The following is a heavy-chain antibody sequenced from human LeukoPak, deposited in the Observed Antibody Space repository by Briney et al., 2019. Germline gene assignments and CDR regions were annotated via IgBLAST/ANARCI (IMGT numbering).Heavy chain of an antibody. D-gene: IGHD3-10*01. CDR3: ARDLDYYGSGSYKGY. Sequence: GGSLRLSCAASGFPFSAYYMTWIRQAPGKGLEWVSSIGFSSIGYSSDHLKYADSVKGRFTISRDNAKNTQYLQMNSLRAEDTAVYYCARDLDYYGSGSYKGYWGQGTLVTVSS. CDR2: IGFSSIGYSSDHL. CDR1: GFPFSAYY. V-gene: IGHV3-11*06. J-gene: IGHJ4*02.